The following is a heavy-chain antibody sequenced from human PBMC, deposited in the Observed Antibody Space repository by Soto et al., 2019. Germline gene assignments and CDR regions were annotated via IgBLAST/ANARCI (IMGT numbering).Heavy chain of an antibody. D-gene: IGHD3-22*01. V-gene: IGHV4-39*01. Sequence: QLQLQESGPRLVRPSETLSLTCTVSSGSITSNNYYWAWVRQPPGKGLEWIGTIYYSGGTYYKPSLKSRVSIVVDTSKNQLSLRLSSVTAADTAVYYCAGGSPHAIGYYYFDPWGEGTLVTVSS. J-gene: IGHJ5*02. CDR1: SGSITSNNYY. CDR2: IYYSGGT. CDR3: AGGSPHAIGYYYFDP.